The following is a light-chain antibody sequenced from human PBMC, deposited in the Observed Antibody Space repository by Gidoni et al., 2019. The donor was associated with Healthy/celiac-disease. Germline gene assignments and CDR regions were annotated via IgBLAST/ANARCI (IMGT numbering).Light chain of an antibody. V-gene: IGKV1-39*01. CDR3: QQSYSTPLT. J-gene: IGKJ4*01. CDR2: AAS. Sequence: QMTQYPSSLSASVGDRVTITCRASQSISSYLNWYQQKPGKAPKLLIYAASSLQSGVPSRFSGSGSGTDFTLTISSLQPEDFATYYCQQSYSTPLTFGGGTKVEIK. CDR1: QSISSY.